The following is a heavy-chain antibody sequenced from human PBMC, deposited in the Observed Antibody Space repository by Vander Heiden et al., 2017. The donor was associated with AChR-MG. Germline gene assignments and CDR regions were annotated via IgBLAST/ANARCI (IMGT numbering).Heavy chain of an antibody. V-gene: IGHV3-23*01. Sequence: EVQLLESGGGLVQPGGSLRLSCAASGFTFGNDFMGWVRQAPGKGLEWVSGISGSGGSTYYADSVKGRVTITRDNSKNTLCLQMNSLSAEDTAVYYCAKVPRIAAAGITYYFDYWGQGTLVTVSS. CDR2: ISGSGGST. CDR3: AKVPRIAAAGITYYFDY. J-gene: IGHJ4*02. D-gene: IGHD6-13*01. CDR1: GFTFGNDF.